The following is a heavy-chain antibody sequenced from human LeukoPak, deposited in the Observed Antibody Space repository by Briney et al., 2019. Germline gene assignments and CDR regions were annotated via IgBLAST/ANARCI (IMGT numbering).Heavy chain of an antibody. V-gene: IGHV3-7*01. Sequence: GGSLRLSCAASGFTFSSYWMSWVRQAPGKGLEWVANIKQDGSEKYYVDSVKGRFTISRDNAKNSLYLQMNSLRAEDTAVYYCARDRYYGSGSREFDPWGQGTLVTVSS. J-gene: IGHJ5*02. D-gene: IGHD3-10*01. CDR2: IKQDGSEK. CDR3: ARDRYYGSGSREFDP. CDR1: GFTFSSYW.